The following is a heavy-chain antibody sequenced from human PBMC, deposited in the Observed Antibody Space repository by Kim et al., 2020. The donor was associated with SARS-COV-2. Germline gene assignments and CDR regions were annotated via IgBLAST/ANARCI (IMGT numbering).Heavy chain of an antibody. CDR2: INPNSGGT. D-gene: IGHD3-22*01. V-gene: IGHV1-2*02. J-gene: IGHJ5*02. CDR1: GYTFTGYY. Sequence: ASVKVSCKASGYTFTGYYMHWVRQAPGQGLEWMGWINPNSGGTNYAQKFQGRVTMTRDTSISTAYMELSRLRSDDTAVYYCARVSKYYYDSSVDWFDPWGQGTLVTVSS. CDR3: ARVSKYYYDSSVDWFDP.